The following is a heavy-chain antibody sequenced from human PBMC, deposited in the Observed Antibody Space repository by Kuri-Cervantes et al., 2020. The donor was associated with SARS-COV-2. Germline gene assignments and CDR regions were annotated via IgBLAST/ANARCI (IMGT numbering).Heavy chain of an antibody. J-gene: IGHJ6*03. D-gene: IGHD4-11*01. Sequence: GGSLRLSCAASGFTFSSYSMNWVRQAPGKGLEWVSSISSSSSYIYYADSVKGRFTISRDNAKNSLYLQMNSLRAEDTAVYYCARLPTVTTPPYYYYYMDVWGKGTTVTVSS. CDR1: GFTFSSYS. V-gene: IGHV3-21*01. CDR3: ARLPTVTTPPYYYYYMDV. CDR2: ISSSSSYI.